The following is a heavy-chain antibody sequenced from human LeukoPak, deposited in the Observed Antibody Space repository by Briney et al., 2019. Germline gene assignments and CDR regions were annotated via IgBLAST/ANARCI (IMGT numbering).Heavy chain of an antibody. V-gene: IGHV4-30-2*01. J-gene: IGHJ3*02. D-gene: IGHD1-7*01. CDR2: VYHSGST. CDR1: GGSISSGGYY. Sequence: SQTLSLTCTVSGGSISSGGYYWSWIRQPPGKGLEWIGYVYHSGSTYYNPSLKSRVTISVDRSKNQFSLKLSSVTAADTAVYYCARDLRNSDAFDIWGQGTMVTVSS. CDR3: ARDLRNSDAFDI.